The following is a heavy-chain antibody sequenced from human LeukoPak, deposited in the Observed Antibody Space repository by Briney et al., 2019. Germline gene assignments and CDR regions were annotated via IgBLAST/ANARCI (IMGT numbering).Heavy chain of an antibody. J-gene: IGHJ4*02. Sequence: GGSLSLSCAASGFTFSSYAMSWVRQAPGKGLEWVSGIRGSGDITYYADSVKGGFTISRDNFKNTLYLQMNSLRDEDTAVYYCARDLVWHATVTKFDYWGQGTLVTVSS. CDR1: GFTFSSYA. CDR3: ARDLVWHATVTKFDY. V-gene: IGHV3-23*01. CDR2: IRGSGDIT. D-gene: IGHD4-17*01.